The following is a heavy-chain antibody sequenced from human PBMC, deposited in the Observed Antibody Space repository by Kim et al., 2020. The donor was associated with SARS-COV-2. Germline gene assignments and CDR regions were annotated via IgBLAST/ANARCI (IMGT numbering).Heavy chain of an antibody. CDR2: ISAYNGNT. D-gene: IGHD6-19*01. CDR1: GYTFTSYC. V-gene: IGHV1-18*04. Sequence: ASVKVSCKASGYTFTSYCISWVRQAPGQGLEWMGWISAYNGNTNYAQKLQGRVTMTTDTSTSTAYMELRSLRSDDTAVYYCARDRRAVAGTTQILNYYYGMDVWGQGTTVTVSS. J-gene: IGHJ6*02. CDR3: ARDRRAVAGTTQILNYYYGMDV.